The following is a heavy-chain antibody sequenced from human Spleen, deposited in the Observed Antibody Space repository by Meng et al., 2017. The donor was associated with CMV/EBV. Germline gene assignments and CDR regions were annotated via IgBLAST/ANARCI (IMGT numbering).Heavy chain of an antibody. D-gene: IGHD3-10*01. CDR3: AREPGRGSFDM. J-gene: IGHJ3*02. CDR2: IYSGGST. CDR1: GFTVSSNY. V-gene: IGHV3-53*01. Sequence: GGSLRLSCAASGFTVSSNYMSWVRQAPGKGLEWVSVIYSGGSTYYADSVKGRFTISRDNTNNTLYLQMNGLRVEDTAVYYCAREPGRGSFDMWGQGTMVTVSS.